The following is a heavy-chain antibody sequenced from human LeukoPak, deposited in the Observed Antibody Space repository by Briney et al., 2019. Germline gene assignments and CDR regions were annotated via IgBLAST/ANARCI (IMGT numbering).Heavy chain of an antibody. D-gene: IGHD1-14*01. CDR1: GFTFSNYW. J-gene: IGHJ4*02. V-gene: IGHV3-74*01. CDR2: IYTDGSST. Sequence: PGGSLRPSCAASGFTFSNYWMHWVRQAPGKGLVWVSRIYTDGSSTNYADSVKGRFTISRGNAKNTLYLQMNSLRGEDTAVYYCARGASNRFDYWGQGTLVTVSS. CDR3: ARGASNRFDY.